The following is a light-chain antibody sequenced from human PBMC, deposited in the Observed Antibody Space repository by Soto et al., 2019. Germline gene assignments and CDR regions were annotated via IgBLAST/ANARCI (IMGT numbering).Light chain of an antibody. J-gene: IGKJ5*01. CDR2: DAS. V-gene: IGKV1-5*01. Sequence: IQMTQSPSTLSASGGDSVTITCRASQNIRNLLAWYQHKPGKAPNPLIYDASSLKSGVPARFSGSGSGTEFTLTISSLQPDDFATYYCQPYNTYSTFGQGTRLEIK. CDR3: QPYNTYST. CDR1: QNIRNL.